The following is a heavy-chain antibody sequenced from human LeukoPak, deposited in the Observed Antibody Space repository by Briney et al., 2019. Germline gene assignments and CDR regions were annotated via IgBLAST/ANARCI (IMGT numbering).Heavy chain of an antibody. CDR1: RFTFDDYG. D-gene: IGHD6-6*01. CDR2: INWNGGST. V-gene: IGHV3-20*01. CDR3: ARETGSSARLDI. J-gene: IGHJ3*02. Sequence: GGSLRLSCAASRFTFDDYGMSWVRQAPGKGLEWISGINWNGGSTYYVDSVKGRFTISRDNAKNSLYLQMNSLRAEDTALYHCARETGSSARLDIWGQGTMVNVSS.